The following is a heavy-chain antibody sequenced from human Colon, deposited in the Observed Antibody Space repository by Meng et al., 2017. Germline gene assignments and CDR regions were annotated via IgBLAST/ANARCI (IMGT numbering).Heavy chain of an antibody. CDR3: ARTGCSSSSCYDY. D-gene: IGHD2-2*01. V-gene: IGHV1-3*01. CDR1: GYSFTTYA. CDR2: INAGNGNT. Sequence: QVQLVQSGAEVKKPGASLKVSCKASGYSFTTYAMHWVRQAPGQRLEWMGWINAGNGNTKYSEKFQSRVTITRDTAASTAYMELSSLRSEDTAVYYCARTGCSSSSCYDYWGQGTLVTVSS. J-gene: IGHJ4*02.